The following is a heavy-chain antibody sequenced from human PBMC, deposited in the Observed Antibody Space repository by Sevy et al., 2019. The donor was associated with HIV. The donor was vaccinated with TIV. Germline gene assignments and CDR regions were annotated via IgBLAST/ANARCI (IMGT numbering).Heavy chain of an antibody. J-gene: IGHJ5*02. CDR3: ARRDCSSTSCWFDP. Sequence: GGSLRLSCAASGFTFSSYSMNWVRQAPGKGLEWVSSISSSSGYIYYADSVKGRFTISRDNAKNSLYLQMNSLSAEDTAVYYCARRDCSSTSCWFDPWGQGTLVTVSS. D-gene: IGHD2-2*01. CDR2: ISSSSGYI. V-gene: IGHV3-21*01. CDR1: GFTFSSYS.